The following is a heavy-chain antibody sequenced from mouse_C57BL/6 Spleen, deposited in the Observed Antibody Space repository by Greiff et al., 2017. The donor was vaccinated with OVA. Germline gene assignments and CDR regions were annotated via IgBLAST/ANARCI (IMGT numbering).Heavy chain of an antibody. CDR1: GYTFTDYN. D-gene: IGHD2-1*01. Sequence: EVQLQQSGPELVKPGASVKIPCKASGYTFTDYNMDWVKQSHGKSLEWIGDINPNNGGTIYNQKFKGKATLTVDKSSSTAYMELRSLTSEDTAVYYCARRYYGNYEFAYWGQGTLVTVSA. V-gene: IGHV1-18*01. CDR2: INPNNGGT. CDR3: ARRYYGNYEFAY. J-gene: IGHJ3*01.